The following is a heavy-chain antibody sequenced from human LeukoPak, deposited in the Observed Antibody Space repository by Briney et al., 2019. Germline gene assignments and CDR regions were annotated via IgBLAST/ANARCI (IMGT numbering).Heavy chain of an antibody. CDR3: ARGPGSGSYFAWFDP. CDR2: FNQSGST. Sequence: SETLSLTCAVYGGSFSGYYWSWIRQPPGKGLEWIGEFNQSGSTKYNPSFESRVTISVDTSKNQLSLKLSSVTAADTAVYYCARGPGSGSYFAWFDPWGQGDLVTVSS. D-gene: IGHD3-10*01. CDR1: GGSFSGYY. V-gene: IGHV4-34*01. J-gene: IGHJ5*02.